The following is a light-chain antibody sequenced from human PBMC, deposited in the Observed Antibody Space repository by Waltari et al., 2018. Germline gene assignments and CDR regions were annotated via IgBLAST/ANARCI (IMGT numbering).Light chain of an antibody. CDR1: QSVLNSSNNKNY. Sequence: DIVMTQSPDSLAVSLGERATINCKSCQSVLNSSNNKNYLAWYQQKPGQPPKLLIYWASTRESGVPDRFSGSGSGTDFTLTISSLQAEDVAVYYCQQYYSTPWTFGQGTKVEIK. CDR2: WAS. J-gene: IGKJ1*01. V-gene: IGKV4-1*01. CDR3: QQYYSTPWT.